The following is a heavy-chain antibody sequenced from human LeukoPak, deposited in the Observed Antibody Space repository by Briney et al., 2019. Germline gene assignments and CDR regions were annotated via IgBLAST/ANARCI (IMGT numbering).Heavy chain of an antibody. CDR3: ASGRPSGGNIGIDY. V-gene: IGHV3-72*01. CDR2: TRNKANSYTT. Sequence: GGSLRLSCAASGFTFSDHYMDWVRQAPGKGLEWVGRTRNKANSYTTEYAASVKGRFTISRDDSKNSLYLQMNSLKTEDTAVYYCASGRPSGGNIGIDYWGQGTLVTVSS. CDR1: GFTFSDHY. J-gene: IGHJ4*02. D-gene: IGHD1-1*01.